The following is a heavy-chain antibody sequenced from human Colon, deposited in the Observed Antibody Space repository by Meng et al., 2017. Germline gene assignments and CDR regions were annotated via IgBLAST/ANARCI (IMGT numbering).Heavy chain of an antibody. CDR2: INTHTGNP. V-gene: IGHV7-4-1*02. CDR3: ARGGPYPDSSGFHWYFDL. CDR1: GYTFINYA. J-gene: IGHJ2*01. Sequence: QGQLGQSGSELKKPGASVKVSCKASGYTFINYAINWVRQAPGQGFEWMGWINTHTGNPTYGQGFTGRFVLSSDTSVSTANLQISSLKAEDTAVYYCARGGPYPDSSGFHWYFDLWGRGTLVTVSS. D-gene: IGHD3-22*01.